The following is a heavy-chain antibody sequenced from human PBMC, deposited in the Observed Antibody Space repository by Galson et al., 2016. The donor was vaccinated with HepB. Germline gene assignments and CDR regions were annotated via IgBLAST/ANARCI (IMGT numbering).Heavy chain of an antibody. CDR1: GYTFTTYS. CDR3: ARTYYYDTSGYYRVFDI. Sequence: SVKVSCKASGYTFTTYSISWVRQAPGQGLEWMGWISTYNGNTNYAQKLQGRVTMTTDTSTSTAYRELRSLTTDDTAVYYCARTYYYDTSGYYRVFDIWGTGTMVTVSS. CDR2: ISTYNGNT. V-gene: IGHV1-18*01. D-gene: IGHD3-22*01. J-gene: IGHJ3*02.